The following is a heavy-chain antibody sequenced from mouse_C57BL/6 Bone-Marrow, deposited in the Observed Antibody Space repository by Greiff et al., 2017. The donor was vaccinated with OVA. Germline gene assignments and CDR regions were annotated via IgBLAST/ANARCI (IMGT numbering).Heavy chain of an antibody. CDR2: IDPENGDT. CDR3: TINFFFDY. D-gene: IGHD1-3*01. V-gene: IGHV14-4*01. Sequence: EVKLVESGAELVRPGASVKLSCTASGFNIKDDYMHWVKQRPEQGLEWIGWIDPENGDTEYASKFQGKATITADTSSNTAYLQLSSLTSEDTAVYYCTINFFFDYWGQGTTLTVSS. J-gene: IGHJ2*01. CDR1: GFNIKDDY.